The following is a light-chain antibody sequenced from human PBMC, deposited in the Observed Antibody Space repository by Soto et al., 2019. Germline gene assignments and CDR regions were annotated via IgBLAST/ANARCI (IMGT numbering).Light chain of an antibody. Sequence: EIVLTQSPATLSLSPGERATLSCRASQSVSSYLAWYQQKPGQAPRLLIYDASNRATGIPARFSGSGSGTDFTLTISSLEPVDFAVYYCQPRSNWPLTSGGGTKVEIK. CDR2: DAS. J-gene: IGKJ4*01. V-gene: IGKV3-11*01. CDR1: QSVSSY. CDR3: QPRSNWPLT.